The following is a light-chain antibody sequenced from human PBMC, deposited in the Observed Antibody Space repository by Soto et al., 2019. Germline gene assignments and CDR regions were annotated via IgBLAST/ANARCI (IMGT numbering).Light chain of an antibody. V-gene: IGKV3-20*01. Sequence: EIVLTQSPGTLSLSPGERATLSCRASQSVSSSYLAWYQQKPGQAPRLXIYGASSRATGIPDRFSGSGSGTDFTLTISRLEPEDFGVYYGQQYGSSPPLTFGGGTKVDIK. CDR3: QQYGSSPPLT. CDR2: GAS. CDR1: QSVSSSY. J-gene: IGKJ4*01.